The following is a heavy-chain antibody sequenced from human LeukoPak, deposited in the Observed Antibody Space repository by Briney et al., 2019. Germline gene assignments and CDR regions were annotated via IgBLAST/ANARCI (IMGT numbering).Heavy chain of an antibody. CDR2: IYYSGST. Sequence: PSETLSLTCAVYGGSFSGYYWSWIRQPPGKGLEWIGYIYYSGSTNYNPSLKSRVTISVDKSKNQFSLKLSSVTAADTAVYYCARTDGSGSPDYWGQGTLVTVSS. CDR1: GGSFSGYY. CDR3: ARTDGSGSPDY. J-gene: IGHJ4*02. V-gene: IGHV4-34*01. D-gene: IGHD3-10*01.